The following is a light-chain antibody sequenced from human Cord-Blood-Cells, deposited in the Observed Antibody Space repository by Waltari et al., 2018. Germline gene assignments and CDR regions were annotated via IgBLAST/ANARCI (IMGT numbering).Light chain of an antibody. CDR3: SSYTSSSTLV. V-gene: IGLV2-14*01. Sequence: QSALTQPASVSGSPGQSITISCTGTSSDVGGYNYVSLYQQHPGKAPKLMIYDVSHRPSGVSNRFSGSKSGNTASLTISGLQAEDEADYYCSSYTSSSTLVFGTGTKVTVL. CDR2: DVS. J-gene: IGLJ1*01. CDR1: SSDVGGYNY.